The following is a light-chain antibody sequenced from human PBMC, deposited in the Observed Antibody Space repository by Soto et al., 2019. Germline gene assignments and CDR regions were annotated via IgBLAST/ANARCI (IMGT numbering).Light chain of an antibody. J-gene: IGKJ4*01. CDR3: QQYNDWPLT. Sequence: EIVLTQSPGTLSLSPGERATLSCRASQSVSNNYLAWYRQKPGQAPRLLIYGASNRATGIPDRFSGGGSGTEFTLTISSLQSADFAVYYCQQYNDWPLTFGGGTKVDIK. CDR2: GAS. CDR1: QSVSNN. V-gene: IGKV3D-15*01.